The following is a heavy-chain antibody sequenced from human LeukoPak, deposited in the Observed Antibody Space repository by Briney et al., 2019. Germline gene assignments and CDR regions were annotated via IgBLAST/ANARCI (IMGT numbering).Heavy chain of an antibody. D-gene: IGHD2-21*02. CDR3: ASDAPGLLGY. V-gene: IGHV4-38-2*02. CDR1: GFSISRGLY. Sequence: SETLSLTCSVSGFSISRGLYWGWIRQPPGKGLEWIGNTHYSGETYFNPSLKSRLTMSVDTSKNKFSLNLSSVTAADTAIYYCASDAPGLLGYWGQGTLVTVSS. CDR2: THYSGET. J-gene: IGHJ4*02.